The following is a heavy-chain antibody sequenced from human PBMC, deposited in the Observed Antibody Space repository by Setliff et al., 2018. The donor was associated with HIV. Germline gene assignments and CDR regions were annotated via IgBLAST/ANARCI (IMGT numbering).Heavy chain of an antibody. V-gene: IGHV4-39*01. D-gene: IGHD6-13*01. J-gene: IGHJ6*03. CDR2: IYYGGST. CDR3: ARHSDPPGTSWIYYYYYMDL. Sequence: PSETLSLTCTVYGASISNSNSDWGWIRQPPAKRLEWLGSIYYGGSTSYNPSLSSRLTLYVDTSKHHVSLRLSPVTAADTGVYYCARHSDPPGTSWIYYYYYMDLWGAGTTVTVSS. CDR1: GASISNSNSD.